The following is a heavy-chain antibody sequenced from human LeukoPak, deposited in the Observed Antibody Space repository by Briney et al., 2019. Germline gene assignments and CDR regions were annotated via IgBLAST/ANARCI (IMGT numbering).Heavy chain of an antibody. CDR1: GGSISSSSYY. J-gene: IGHJ4*02. V-gene: IGHV4-39*01. Sequence: PSETLSLTCTVPGGSISSSSYYWGWIRQPPGKGLEWIANIYYSGSTYYNPSLKSRVTISGDTSRNQFSLKLSSVTAADTAVYYCARRPAVAGSSYYFDYWGQGTLVTVSS. CDR2: IYYSGST. D-gene: IGHD6-19*01. CDR3: ARRPAVAGSSYYFDY.